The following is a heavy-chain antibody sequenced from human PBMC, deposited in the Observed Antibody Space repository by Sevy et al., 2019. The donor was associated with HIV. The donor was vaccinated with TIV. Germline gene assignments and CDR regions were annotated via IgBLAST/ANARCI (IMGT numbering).Heavy chain of an antibody. CDR1: GFTFSSYG. CDR3: ASGPSGYSYGFFNY. J-gene: IGHJ4*02. V-gene: IGHV3-33*01. Sequence: GGSLRLSCAASGFTFSSYGMHWVRQAPGKGLEWVAFIWYDGSNKYYADSVKGPFTISRDKSKTTLYLQMNSLRAEDMAMYYCASGPSGYSYGFFNYWGQGTLVTVSS. CDR2: IWYDGSNK. D-gene: IGHD5-18*01.